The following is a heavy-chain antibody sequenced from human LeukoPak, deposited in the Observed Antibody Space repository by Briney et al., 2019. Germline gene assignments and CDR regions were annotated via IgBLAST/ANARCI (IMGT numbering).Heavy chain of an antibody. CDR1: GFTFSNYW. J-gene: IGHJ4*02. D-gene: IGHD6-13*01. V-gene: IGHV3-7*01. CDR2: IKPDGSVG. CDR3: TQNLVAAAGDH. Sequence: PGGSLRLSCAASGFTFSNYWMTWVRQAPGKGLEWVANIKPDGSVGYYVDSVRGRFIISRDNAGNSLHLQMNSLRVEDTAVYYCTQNLVAAAGDHWGQGTLLIVSS.